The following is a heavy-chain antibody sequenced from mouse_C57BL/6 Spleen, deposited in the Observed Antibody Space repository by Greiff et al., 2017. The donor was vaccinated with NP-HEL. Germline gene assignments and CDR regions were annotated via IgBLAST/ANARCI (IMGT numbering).Heavy chain of an antibody. CDR3: ARYGAYYPLWAMDY. J-gene: IGHJ4*01. CDR2: IRNKANGYTT. D-gene: IGHD1-1*01. CDR1: GFTFTDYY. V-gene: IGHV7-3*01. Sequence: EVKVVESGGGLVQPGGSLSLSCAASGFTFTDYYMSWVRQPPGKALEWLGSIRNKANGYTTEYSVSVQGRFTISRDNSQSILYRQMNALRAEDSAAYYCARYGAYYPLWAMDYWGQGTSVTVSS.